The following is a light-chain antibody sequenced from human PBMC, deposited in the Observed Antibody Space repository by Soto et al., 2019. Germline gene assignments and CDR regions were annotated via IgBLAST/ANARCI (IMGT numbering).Light chain of an antibody. CDR2: EVS. J-gene: IGLJ1*01. V-gene: IGLV2-8*01. CDR3: SSYAGSNIYV. CDR1: SSDVGGYNY. Sequence: QSVLTQPPSAPGSPGQSVTISCTGTSSDVGGYNYVSWYQQHPGKAPKLMIYEVSKRPSGVPDRFSGSKSGNTASLTVSGLQAEDEADYYCSSYAGSNIYVFGTGTKVTVL.